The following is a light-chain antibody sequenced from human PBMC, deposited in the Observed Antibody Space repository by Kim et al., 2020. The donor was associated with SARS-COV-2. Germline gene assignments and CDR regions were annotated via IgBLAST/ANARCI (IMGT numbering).Light chain of an antibody. V-gene: IGLV3-19*01. Sequence: SSELTQDSAVSVALRQTVRITCQGDSLRSYYATWYQQKPGQAPILVIYGKNNRPSGIPDRFSGSSSGNTASLTITGTQAGDEADYYCNSRNSNDNVVFGGGTQLTVL. CDR1: SLRSYY. CDR3: NSRNSNDNVV. J-gene: IGLJ2*01. CDR2: GKN.